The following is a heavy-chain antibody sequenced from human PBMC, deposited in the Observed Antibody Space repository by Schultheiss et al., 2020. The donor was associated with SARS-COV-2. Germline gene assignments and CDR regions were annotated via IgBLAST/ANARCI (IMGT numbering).Heavy chain of an antibody. J-gene: IGHJ4*02. V-gene: IGHV3-21*05. Sequence: GGSLRLSCAASGFTFSSYAMHWVRQAPGKGLEWVSYISSSSSYIYYADSVKGRFTISRDNAKNSLYLQMNSLRAEDTAVYYCARVTTPEYYFDYWGQGTLVTVSS. D-gene: IGHD1-1*01. CDR1: GFTFSSYA. CDR2: ISSSSSYI. CDR3: ARVTTPEYYFDY.